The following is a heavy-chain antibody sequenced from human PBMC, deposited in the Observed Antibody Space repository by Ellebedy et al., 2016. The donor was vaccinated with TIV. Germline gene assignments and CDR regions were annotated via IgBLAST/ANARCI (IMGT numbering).Heavy chain of an antibody. J-gene: IGHJ6*02. Sequence: SETLSLXXTVSGASISSGRYYWSWIRQHPGMGLEWIGYIYYSGTTYYNPSLKSRVTISVDTSKTQFSLKLSSVTAADTAVYYCARDIETYGDFYGLDVWGQGTTVTVSS. D-gene: IGHD4/OR15-4a*01. V-gene: IGHV4-31*03. CDR2: IYYSGTT. CDR1: GASISSGRYY. CDR3: ARDIETYGDFYGLDV.